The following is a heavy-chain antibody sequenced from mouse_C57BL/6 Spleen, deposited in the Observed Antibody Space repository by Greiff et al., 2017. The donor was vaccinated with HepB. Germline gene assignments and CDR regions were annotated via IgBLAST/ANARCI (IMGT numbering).Heavy chain of an antibody. D-gene: IGHD2-3*01. CDR3: TRDRWPAWFAY. V-gene: IGHV5-9-1*02. J-gene: IGHJ3*01. CDR2: ISSGGDYI. Sequence: EVQGVESGEGLVKPGGSLKLSCAASGFTFSSYAMSWVRQTPEKRLEWVAYISSGGDYIYYADTVKGRFTISRDNARNTLYLQMSSLKSEDTAMYYCTRDRWPAWFAYWGQGTLVTVSA. CDR1: GFTFSSYA.